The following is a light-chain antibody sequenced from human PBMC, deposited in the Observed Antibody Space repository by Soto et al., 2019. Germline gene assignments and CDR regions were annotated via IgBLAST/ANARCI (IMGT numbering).Light chain of an antibody. CDR3: QQYNDWPPYT. Sequence: EIGLTQSPATLSVSPGETATLSCRASQSVNSNLAWYQQRPGQAPSLLVYGASTRATDIPARFSGSGSGTEFTLTITGLQSEDFAVYYWQQYNDWPPYTFGQGTRLDIK. J-gene: IGKJ2*01. CDR2: GAS. CDR1: QSVNSN. V-gene: IGKV3-15*01.